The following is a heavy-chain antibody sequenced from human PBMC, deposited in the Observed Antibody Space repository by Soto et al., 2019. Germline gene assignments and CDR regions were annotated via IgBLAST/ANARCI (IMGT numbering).Heavy chain of an antibody. J-gene: IGHJ4*02. Sequence: GGSLRLSCAASGFTFSSYAMSWVRQAPGKGLEWVSAISGSGGSTYYADSVKGRFTISRDNSKNTLYLQMNSLRAEDTAVYYCTTSGIVVVRDYWGQGTLVTVSS. CDR2: ISGSGGST. D-gene: IGHD2-2*01. V-gene: IGHV3-23*01. CDR1: GFTFSSYA. CDR3: TTSGIVVVRDY.